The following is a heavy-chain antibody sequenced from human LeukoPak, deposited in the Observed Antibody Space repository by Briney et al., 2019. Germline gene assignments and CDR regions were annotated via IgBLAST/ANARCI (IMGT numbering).Heavy chain of an antibody. CDR2: INPNSGGT. D-gene: IGHD2-2*01. J-gene: IGHJ4*02. Sequence: ASVKVSCKASGYTFTGYYMHWVRQAPGQGLEWMGWINPNSGGTNYAQKFQGRVTMTRDTSISTAYMELSRLRSDDTAVYYCASNGCGSTSCWILDYWGQGTLVTVSS. V-gene: IGHV1-2*02. CDR3: ASNGCGSTSCWILDY. CDR1: GYTFTGYY.